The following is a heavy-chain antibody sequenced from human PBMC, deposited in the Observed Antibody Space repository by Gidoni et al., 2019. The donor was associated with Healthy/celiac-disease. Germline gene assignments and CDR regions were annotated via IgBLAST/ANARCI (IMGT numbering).Heavy chain of an antibody. D-gene: IGHD5-12*01. CDR2: ISYDGSNK. CDR1: DFPFSSYG. Sequence: QLKRVDSGGGVVRPGRSLRLPCAASDFPFSSYGMHWVSQATGKGLEWVALISYDGSNKYYADSVKRGFTISRDNSKNTLYLQMNSLRAKDTAVYYGAKAARYSGYDSPGNYWCQGTLVTVSS. J-gene: IGHJ4*02. V-gene: IGHV3-30*18. CDR3: AKAARYSGYDSPGNY.